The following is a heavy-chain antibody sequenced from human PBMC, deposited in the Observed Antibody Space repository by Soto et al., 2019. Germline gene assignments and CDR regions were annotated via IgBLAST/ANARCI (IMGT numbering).Heavy chain of an antibody. D-gene: IGHD4-17*01. V-gene: IGHV1-69*13. Sequence: ASVKVSCKASGAIFSSYAVSWVRQVPGQGLEWMGGIIPIFATPKYGHKFQDRVTITADESTSTAYMELSSLRSDDTAVYYCARARYGDFVTWFDSWGQGTPVTVSS. J-gene: IGHJ5*01. CDR1: GAIFSSYA. CDR2: IIPIFATP. CDR3: ARARYGDFVTWFDS.